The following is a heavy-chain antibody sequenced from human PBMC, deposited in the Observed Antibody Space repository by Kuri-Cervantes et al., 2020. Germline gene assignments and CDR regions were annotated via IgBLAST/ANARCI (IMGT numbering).Heavy chain of an antibody. CDR1: GFTFSSYW. CDR3: AKTPPVRSYYYYMDA. V-gene: IGHV3-74*01. CDR2: INSDGSST. J-gene: IGHJ6*03. Sequence: GESLKISCAASGFTFSSYWMHWVRQAPGKGLVWVSRINSDGSSTSYADSVKGRFTISRDNAKNTLYLQMNSLRADDTAVYYCAKTPPVRSYYYYMDAWGKGTTVTVSS.